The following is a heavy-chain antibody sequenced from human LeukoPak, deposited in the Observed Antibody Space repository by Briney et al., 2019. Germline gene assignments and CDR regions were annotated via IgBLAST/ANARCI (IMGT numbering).Heavy chain of an antibody. CDR2: IYYSGST. Sequence: LRLSCAASEFTFSSYWMHWVRQAPGKGLEWIGYIYYSGSTYYNPSLKSRVTISVDTSKNQFSLKLSSVTAADTAVYYCARDRSPFVVVPAAMDAFDIWGQGTMVTVSS. J-gene: IGHJ3*02. V-gene: IGHV4-30-4*08. CDR1: EFTFSSYW. CDR3: ARDRSPFVVVPAAMDAFDI. D-gene: IGHD2-2*01.